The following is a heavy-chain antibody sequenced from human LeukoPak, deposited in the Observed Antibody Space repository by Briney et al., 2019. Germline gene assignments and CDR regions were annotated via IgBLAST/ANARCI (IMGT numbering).Heavy chain of an antibody. CDR3: AKAYIAVAGVDY. D-gene: IGHD6-19*01. V-gene: IGHV3-23*01. CDR1: GFTFSSYA. J-gene: IGHJ4*02. Sequence: GGSLRLSCAASGFTFSSYAMSWVRQAPGKGLEWVSAISGSGGSTYYADSAKGRFTISRDNSKNTLYLQMNSPRAEDTAVYYCAKAYIAVAGVDYWGQGTLVTVSS. CDR2: ISGSGGST.